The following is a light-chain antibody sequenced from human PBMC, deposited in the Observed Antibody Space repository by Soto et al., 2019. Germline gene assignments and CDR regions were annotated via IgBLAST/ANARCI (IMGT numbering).Light chain of an antibody. CDR2: RNN. CDR1: SSNIGSNY. CDR3: AAWDDSLSGPV. Sequence: QSVLTQPPSASGTPGQRVTISCSGSSSNIGSNYVYWYQQLPGTAPKLLIYRNNQRPSGVPDRFSGSKSGTSASLAISGLRSEDEADYYCAAWDDSLSGPVFGTGTTVTV. J-gene: IGLJ1*01. V-gene: IGLV1-47*01.